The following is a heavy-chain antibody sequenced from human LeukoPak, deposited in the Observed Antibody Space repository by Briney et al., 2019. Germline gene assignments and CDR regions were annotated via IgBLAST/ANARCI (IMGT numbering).Heavy chain of an antibody. CDR3: ARRAGAYSHPYDY. D-gene: IGHD4/OR15-4a*01. CDR1: GFIFSSYE. V-gene: IGHV3-48*03. CDR2: ISSSGSTM. Sequence: PGGSLRLSCAASGFIFSSYEMNWVRQAPGKGLEWVSYISSSGSTMYYADSVKGRFSISRDNAKNSVYLQMNSLRAEDTAVYYCARRAGAYSHPYDYWGQGTLVTVSS. J-gene: IGHJ4*02.